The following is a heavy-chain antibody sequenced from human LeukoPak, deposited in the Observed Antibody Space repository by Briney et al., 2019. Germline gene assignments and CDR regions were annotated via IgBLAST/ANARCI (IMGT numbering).Heavy chain of an antibody. J-gene: IGHJ3*02. Sequence: GGSLRLSCAAYGFTVSSNYMSWVRQAPGKGLEWVSVIYSGGSTYYADSVKGRFTISRDNSKNTLYLQMNSLRAEDTAVYYCARGTPNYYDSSGYYDVFDIWGQGTMVTVSS. CDR2: IYSGGST. D-gene: IGHD3-22*01. CDR3: ARGTPNYYDSSGYYDVFDI. V-gene: IGHV3-66*01. CDR1: GFTVSSNY.